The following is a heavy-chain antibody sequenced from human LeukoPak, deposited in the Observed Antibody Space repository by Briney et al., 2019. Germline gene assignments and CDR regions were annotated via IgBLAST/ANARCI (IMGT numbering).Heavy chain of an antibody. Sequence: TSETLSLTCTVSGGSISTYYWSWIRQPPGKGLEWMGYIYHTGSTKYNPSLKSRVTISVDTAQNQFSLNLSYVTAADTAVYYCATLDGYSYGLFHWGQGTLVTVSS. CDR1: GGSISTYY. CDR2: IYHTGST. J-gene: IGHJ4*02. CDR3: ATLDGYSYGLFH. V-gene: IGHV4-59*08. D-gene: IGHD5-18*01.